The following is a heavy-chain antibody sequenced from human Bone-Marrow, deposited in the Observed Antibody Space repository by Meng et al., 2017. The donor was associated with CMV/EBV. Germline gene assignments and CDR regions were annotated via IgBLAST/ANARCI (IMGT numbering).Heavy chain of an antibody. D-gene: IGHD3-10*01. V-gene: IGHV4-59*01. Sequence: GSLRLSCTVSGGSISSYYWSWIRQPPGKGLEWIGYIYYSGSTNYNPSLKSRVTISVDTSKNQFSLKLSSVTAADTAVYYCARAGYYYGRDVWGQGNTVTVSS. CDR2: IYYSGST. CDR1: GGSISSYY. J-gene: IGHJ6*02. CDR3: ARAGYYYGRDV.